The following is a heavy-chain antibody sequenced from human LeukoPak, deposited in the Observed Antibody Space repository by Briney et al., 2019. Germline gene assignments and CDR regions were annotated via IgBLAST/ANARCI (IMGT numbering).Heavy chain of an antibody. CDR1: GGTFSSYA. D-gene: IGHD6-19*01. J-gene: IGHJ5*02. CDR2: IIPILGIA. CDR3: ARAPDSSGWSDWFDP. Sequence: SVKVSCKASGGTFSSYAVSWVRQAPGQGLEWMGRIIPILGIANYAQKFQGRVTMTRNTSISTAYMELSSLRSEDTAVYYCARAPDSSGWSDWFDPWGQGTLVTVSS. V-gene: IGHV1-69*04.